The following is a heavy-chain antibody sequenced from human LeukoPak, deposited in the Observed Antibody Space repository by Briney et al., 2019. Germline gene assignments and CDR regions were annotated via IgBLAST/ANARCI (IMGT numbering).Heavy chain of an antibody. Sequence: SETLSLTCTVSGGSIRSSYYYWGWIRQPPGKGLEWIGSIYDSGSTYYNPSLKSRVTISVDTSKNQFSLKLSSVTAADTAVYYCARWLVRTNYFDYWGQGTLVTVSS. D-gene: IGHD3-10*01. V-gene: IGHV4-39*07. CDR2: IYDSGST. CDR1: GGSIRSSYYY. J-gene: IGHJ4*02. CDR3: ARWLVRTNYFDY.